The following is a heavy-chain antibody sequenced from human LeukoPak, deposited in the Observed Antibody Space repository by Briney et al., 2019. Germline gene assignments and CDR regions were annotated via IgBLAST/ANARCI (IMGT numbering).Heavy chain of an antibody. CDR3: ARVVYCSTGSCHIFAFDI. Sequence: AGGSLRLSCAASGFTFSDYYMSWICQAPGKGLEWISYISSGGDTIFYADSVKGRFAISRDNAKNSLYLQLNSLRAEDTAVYYCARVVYCSTGSCHIFAFDIWGQGTMVTVSA. CDR2: ISSGGDTI. J-gene: IGHJ3*02. V-gene: IGHV3-11*01. D-gene: IGHD2-2*01. CDR1: GFTFSDYY.